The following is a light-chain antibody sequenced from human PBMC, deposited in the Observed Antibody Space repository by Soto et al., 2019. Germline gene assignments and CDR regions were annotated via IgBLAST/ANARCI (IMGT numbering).Light chain of an antibody. V-gene: IGLV1-40*01. CDR1: SSNIGAAYD. CDR2: DNH. J-gene: IGLJ3*02. CDR3: ASWDNSLNGLV. Sequence: QSVLTQPPSVSGAPGQRVTISCTGSSSNIGAAYDVHWYQQLPGTAPKVVIYDNHQRPSGVPDRFSGSKSGTSASLGISGLQPEDEADYYCASWDNSLNGLVFGGGTKVTVL.